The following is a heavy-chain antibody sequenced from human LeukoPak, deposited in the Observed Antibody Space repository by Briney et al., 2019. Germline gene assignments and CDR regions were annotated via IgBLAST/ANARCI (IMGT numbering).Heavy chain of an antibody. V-gene: IGHV3-30*18. CDR1: GFTFSSYG. CDR2: ISYDGSNK. J-gene: IGHJ4*02. D-gene: IGHD6-19*01. Sequence: GGSLRLSCAASGFTFSSYGMHWVRQAPGKGLEWVAVISYDGSNKYYADSVKGRFTISRDNSKNTLYLQMNSLRAEDTAVHYCAKASSGWSGEFDYWGQGTLVTVSS. CDR3: AKASSGWSGEFDY.